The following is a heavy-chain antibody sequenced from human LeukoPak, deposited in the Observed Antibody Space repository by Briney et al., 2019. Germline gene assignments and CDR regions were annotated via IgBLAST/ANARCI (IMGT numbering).Heavy chain of an antibody. CDR2: INHSGST. J-gene: IGHJ4*02. CDR3: ARGLRDTGFFDY. CDR1: GGSFSGYY. D-gene: IGHD5-18*01. V-gene: IGHV4-34*01. Sequence: SETLSLTCAVYGGSFSGYYWSWIRQPPGKGLEWIGEINHSGSTNYNPSLKSRVTISVDTSKNQFSLKLSSATAADTAVYYCARGLRDTGFFDYWGQGTLVTVSS.